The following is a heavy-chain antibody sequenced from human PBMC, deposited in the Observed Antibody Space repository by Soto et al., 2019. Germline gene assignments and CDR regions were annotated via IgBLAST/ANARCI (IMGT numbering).Heavy chain of an antibody. CDR2: IKEDGSER. Sequence: EVQLVESGGGLVQPGGSLRLSCAASGFTFSSYWMSWVRQAPGKGLEWVANIKEDGSERYYVDSVKGRFTISRDNAKNSLYLQMNSLRDEDTAVYYCGRATGADKEDYWGQGTLVTVSS. CDR3: GRATGADKEDY. V-gene: IGHV3-7*04. CDR1: GFTFSSYW. D-gene: IGHD3-10*01. J-gene: IGHJ4*02.